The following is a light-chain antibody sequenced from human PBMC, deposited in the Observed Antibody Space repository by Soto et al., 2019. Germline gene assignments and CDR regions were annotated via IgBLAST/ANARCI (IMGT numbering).Light chain of an antibody. CDR1: SSNIGTFNF. J-gene: IGLJ3*02. CDR2: EVN. V-gene: IGLV2-23*02. CDR3: CSYAGKSTWV. Sequence: QSALTQPASVSGSLGQSITISCTGTSSNIGTFNFVSWYRQYPGKAPDVIIYEVNKRPSGVSDRFSGSKFGNTASLTISGLQPDDEADYYCCSYAGKSTWVLGGGTKLTVL.